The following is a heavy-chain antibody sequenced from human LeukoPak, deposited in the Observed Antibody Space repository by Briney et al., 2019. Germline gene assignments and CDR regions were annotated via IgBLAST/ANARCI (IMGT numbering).Heavy chain of an antibody. V-gene: IGHV1-8*01. CDR2: MNPNSGNI. D-gene: IGHD5-18*01. J-gene: IGHJ6*03. CDR3: ARGPVDTLYYYYYMDR. Sequence: ASVKVSCKASGYTLTSYDINWVRQATGHGLEWMGWMNPNSGNIFYAQKFQGRLTMTRNTSISTAYMELSSLRSEDTAVYYCARGPVDTLYYYYYMDRWGKGTTVTVSS. CDR1: GYTLTSYD.